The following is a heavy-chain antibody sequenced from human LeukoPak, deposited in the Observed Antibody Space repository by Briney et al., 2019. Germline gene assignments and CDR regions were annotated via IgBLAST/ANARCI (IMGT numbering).Heavy chain of an antibody. J-gene: IGHJ4*02. Sequence: ASVKVSCKASGYTSTGYYLHWIRQAPGQGLEWMGWVNSDSGGTKYTQRFQGRVTMTRDTSLSTAYMELTRLTSDDTAVYYFATNYAGSSQDFWGQGTLVTVSS. V-gene: IGHV1-2*02. CDR2: VNSDSGGT. CDR1: GYTSTGYY. CDR3: ATNYAGSSQDF. D-gene: IGHD2-15*01.